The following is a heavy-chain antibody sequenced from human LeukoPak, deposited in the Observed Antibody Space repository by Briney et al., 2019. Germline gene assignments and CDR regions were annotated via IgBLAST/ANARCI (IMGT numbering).Heavy chain of an antibody. CDR1: GYTFTDYY. CDR2: INPNDGDT. CDR3: ARANFLYCSSTTCLFDY. V-gene: IGHV1-2*02. J-gene: IGHJ4*02. Sequence: GASVKVSCKASGYTFTDYYMHWLRQAPGQGFEWMGWINPNDGDTNYAQKFQGGVTMTRDTSISTAHMEVSRLRSDDTAVYYCARANFLYCSSTTCLFDYWGQGTLVTVSS. D-gene: IGHD2-2*01.